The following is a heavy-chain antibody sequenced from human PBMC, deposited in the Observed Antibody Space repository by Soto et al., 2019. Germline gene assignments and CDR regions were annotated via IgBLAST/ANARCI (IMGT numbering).Heavy chain of an antibody. V-gene: IGHV1-18*01. D-gene: IGHD6-19*01. CDR3: ARDRGVAPPVAGNTHYYYSMDV. CDR1: GYSFTNYG. CDR2: ISAYNGNT. J-gene: IGHJ6*03. Sequence: QDQLVQSGVEVKKPGASVKVSCKASGYSFTNYGITWVRQAPGQGFEWMGWISAYNGNTNYAQKFQCIVTLTTDASRSTAYLELRSLRSDDTAVYYCARDRGVAPPVAGNTHYYYSMDVWGKGTTVTVSS.